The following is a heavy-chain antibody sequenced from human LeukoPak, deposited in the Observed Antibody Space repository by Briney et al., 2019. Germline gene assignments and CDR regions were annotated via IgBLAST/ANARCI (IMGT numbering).Heavy chain of an antibody. CDR1: GFSFSSQL. Sequence: PGGSLRLSCAASGFSFSSQLMNWVRQAPGKGLEWVSGISSSGGNTYYTDSVKGRFTISRDNSKNTLYLQMNILRAEDTAVYYCASRDPCSGGCCYGLGYWGQGTLVTVSS. CDR2: ISSSGGNT. CDR3: ASRDPCSGGCCYGLGY. J-gene: IGHJ4*02. V-gene: IGHV3-23*01. D-gene: IGHD2-15*01.